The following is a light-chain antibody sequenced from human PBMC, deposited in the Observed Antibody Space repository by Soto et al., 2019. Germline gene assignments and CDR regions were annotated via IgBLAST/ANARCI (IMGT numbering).Light chain of an antibody. CDR2: GAS. CDR3: QQRSNWPIT. J-gene: IGKJ5*01. CDR1: QSVRTN. Sequence: IVMTQSPATLSVSLGERVIVSCRASQSVRTNLAWYQQKPGQAPRLLIYGASTRATDVPVRFSGSGSGTDFTLTISSLEPEDFAVYYCQQRSNWPITFGQGTRLAI. V-gene: IGKV3-15*01.